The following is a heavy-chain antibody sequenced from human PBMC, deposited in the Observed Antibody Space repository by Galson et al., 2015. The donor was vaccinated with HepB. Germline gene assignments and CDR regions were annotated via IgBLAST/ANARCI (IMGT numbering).Heavy chain of an antibody. V-gene: IGHV3-21*01. CDR1: GFTFSAYT. Sequence: SLRLSCAVSGFTFSAYTMNWVRQAPGKGLEWASSISSTGTYIYYADSVKGRFTISRDNAKNSLYLQMNSLRAEDTAVYYCVAVLIAAEIARGAFHYWGRGTLVTVSS. CDR3: VAVLIAAEIARGAFHY. CDR2: ISSTGTYI. D-gene: IGHD6-13*01. J-gene: IGHJ4*02.